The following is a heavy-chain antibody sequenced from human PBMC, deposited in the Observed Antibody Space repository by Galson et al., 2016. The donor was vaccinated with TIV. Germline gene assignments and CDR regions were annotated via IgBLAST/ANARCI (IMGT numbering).Heavy chain of an antibody. D-gene: IGHD4/OR15-4a*01. CDR3: AKAIANCQLLPAGYSDY. Sequence: SLRLSCAASGFTFSIYGMHWVRQAPGKGLGWVTFIRHDGSNKFYANSVKGRFTISRDNAKNTVYLQMNSLRPDDTGTYYCAKAIANCQLLPAGYSDYWGQGTLVTVSS. V-gene: IGHV3-30*02. CDR1: GFTFSIYG. J-gene: IGHJ4*02. CDR2: IRHDGSNK.